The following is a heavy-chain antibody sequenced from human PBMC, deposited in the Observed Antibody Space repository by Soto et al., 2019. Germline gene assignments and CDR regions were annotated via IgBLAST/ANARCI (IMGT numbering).Heavy chain of an antibody. D-gene: IGHD2-2*01. CDR2: ISDTGSSH. CDR1: GFTFSSYG. V-gene: IGHV3-30*18. CDR3: AKDRGGDCPDNSCYFGADY. Sequence: VQLVESGGTVVQPGGSLRLSCVGSGFTFSSYGMHWVRQAPAKGLECVAVISDTGSSHYYAASVEGRFTISRENSKNTLSLHMDRLRVEDTAVYYCAKDRGGDCPDNSCYFGADYWGQGTPVTVSS. J-gene: IGHJ4*02.